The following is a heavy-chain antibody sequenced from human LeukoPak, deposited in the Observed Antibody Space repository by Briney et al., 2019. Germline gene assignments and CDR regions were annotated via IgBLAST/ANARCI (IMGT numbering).Heavy chain of an antibody. V-gene: IGHV4-4*02. CDR2: VYHSGST. J-gene: IGHJ4*02. CDR1: GASISSGYW. Sequence: GTLSLTCAVSGASISSGYWWSWVRQPPGKGLEWIGEVYHSGSTNHNPSLKSRVTISVDKSKSQFSLNLSSVTAAGTAVYYCARDDTGVIRGIRFHYWGQGTLVTVSS. D-gene: IGHD3-10*01. CDR3: ARDDTGVIRGIRFHY.